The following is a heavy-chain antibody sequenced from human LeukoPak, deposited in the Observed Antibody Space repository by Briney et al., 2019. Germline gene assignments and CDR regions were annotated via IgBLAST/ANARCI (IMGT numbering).Heavy chain of an antibody. D-gene: IGHD3-22*01. V-gene: IGHV1-69*05. Sequence: SVKVSCKASGGTFSSYAISWGRQAPGQGLEWMGGIIPIFGPANYAQKFQGRVTITTDESTSTAYMELGSLRCEDTAVYYCARGDSSGYYYIGYWGQGTLLTVSS. CDR1: GGTFSSYA. CDR2: IIPIFGPA. CDR3: ARGDSSGYYYIGY. J-gene: IGHJ4*02.